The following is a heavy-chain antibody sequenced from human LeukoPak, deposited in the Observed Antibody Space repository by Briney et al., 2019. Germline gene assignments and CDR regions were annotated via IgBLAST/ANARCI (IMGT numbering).Heavy chain of an antibody. V-gene: IGHV1-69*06. J-gene: IGHJ6*03. CDR3: ASRTTHTTESYYYYYMDV. D-gene: IGHD1-1*01. CDR1: GYTFTGYY. Sequence: ASVKVSCKASGYTFTGYYMHWVRQAPGQGLEWMGGIIPIFGTANYAQKFQGRVTITADKSTSTAYMELSSLRSEDTAVYYCASRTTHTTESYYYYYMDVWGKGTTVTVSS. CDR2: IIPIFGTA.